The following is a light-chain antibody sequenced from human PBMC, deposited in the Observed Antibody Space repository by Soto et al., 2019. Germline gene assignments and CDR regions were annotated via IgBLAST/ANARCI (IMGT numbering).Light chain of an antibody. Sequence: QSLLTQPPSVSGAPGQRVTISCTGSSSNIGALYDVNWYQQLPGTAPKLLIYDNNNRPSGVPDRFSGSKSGTSASLAITGLQAEDEADYYCQSYDSSLSGHVVFGGGTKLTVL. CDR1: SSNIGALYD. V-gene: IGLV1-40*01. J-gene: IGLJ2*01. CDR2: DNN. CDR3: QSYDSSLSGHVV.